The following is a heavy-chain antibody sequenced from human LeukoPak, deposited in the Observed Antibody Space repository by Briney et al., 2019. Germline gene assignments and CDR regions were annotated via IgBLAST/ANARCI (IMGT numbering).Heavy chain of an antibody. CDR2: ISAYNGNT. J-gene: IGHJ2*01. CDR3: AREVVVPAASHWYFDL. CDR1: GYTFTSYG. V-gene: IGHV1-18*04. D-gene: IGHD2-2*01. Sequence: ASVKVSCKASGYTFTSYGIRWVRQAPGQGLEWMGWISAYNGNTNYAQKLQGRVTMTTDTSTSTAYMELRSLRSDDTAVYYCAREVVVPAASHWYFDLWGRGTLVTVSS.